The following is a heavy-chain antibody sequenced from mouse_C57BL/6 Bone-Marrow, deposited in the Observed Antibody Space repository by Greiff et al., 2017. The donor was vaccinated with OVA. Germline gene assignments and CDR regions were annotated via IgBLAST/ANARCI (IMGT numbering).Heavy chain of an antibody. CDR2: IRSKSNNYAT. CDR3: VRDSSGYPMDY. J-gene: IGHJ4*01. V-gene: IGHV10-1*01. CDR1: GFSFNTYA. Sequence: EVKLMESGGGLVQPKGSLKLSCAASGFSFNTYAMNWVRQAPGKGLEWVARIRSKSNNYATYYADSVKDRFTISRDDSESMLYLQMNNLKTEDTAMYYCVRDSSGYPMDYWGQGTSVTVSS. D-gene: IGHD3-2*02.